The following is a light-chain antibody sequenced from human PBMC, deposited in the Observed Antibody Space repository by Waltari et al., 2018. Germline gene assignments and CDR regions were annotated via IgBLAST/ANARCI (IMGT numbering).Light chain of an antibody. CDR3: QQRSNWALT. V-gene: IGKV3-11*01. Sequence: EIVLPHSPATLSLSPGERAPLSCKASQSVNSYLTWYQQKPGQAPRPLIYDASNWATGIPARFSGGGSGTDFTLAISSLEPEDFAVYYCQQRSNWALTFGGGTKVEIK. J-gene: IGKJ4*01. CDR1: QSVNSY. CDR2: DAS.